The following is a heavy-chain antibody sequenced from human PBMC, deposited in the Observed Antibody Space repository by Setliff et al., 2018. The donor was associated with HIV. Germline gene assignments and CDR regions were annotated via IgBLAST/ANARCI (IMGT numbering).Heavy chain of an antibody. J-gene: IGHJ4*02. Sequence: PSETLSLTCTVSGGSISSYYWSWIRQPPGKGLEWIGYIYYSGSTNYNPSLKSRVTISVDTSKNQFSLKLSSVTAADTAVYYCARGPEYGDYVGAYLFDYWGQGTLVTVSS. CDR1: GGSISSYY. V-gene: IGHV4-59*01. CDR2: IYYSGST. D-gene: IGHD4-17*01. CDR3: ARGPEYGDYVGAYLFDY.